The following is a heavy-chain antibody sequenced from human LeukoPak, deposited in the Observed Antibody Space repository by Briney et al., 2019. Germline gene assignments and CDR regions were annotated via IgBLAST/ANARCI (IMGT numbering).Heavy chain of an antibody. CDR1: GFTLSSHA. CDR3: ARGGGYSDY. Sequence: GGSLRLSCVASGFTLSSHAVHWVRQAPGKGLEWVAVISNDGNNKYYADAVKGRFTISRDNSKNTLYLQMNSLRAEDTAVYYCARGGGYSDYWGQGTLVTVSS. J-gene: IGHJ4*02. V-gene: IGHV3-30-3*01. CDR2: ISNDGNNK. D-gene: IGHD2-15*01.